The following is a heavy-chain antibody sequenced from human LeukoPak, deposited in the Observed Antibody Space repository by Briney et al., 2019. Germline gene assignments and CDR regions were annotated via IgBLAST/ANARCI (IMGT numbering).Heavy chain of an antibody. CDR3: ARVRGLIGSDDWDYYYYMDV. D-gene: IGHD3-9*01. CDR2: IIPIFGTA. J-gene: IGHJ6*03. V-gene: IGHV1-69*06. Sequence: ASVKVSCKASGGTFSSYAISWVRQAPGQGLEWMGGIIPIFGTANYAQKFQGRVTITADKSTSTAYMELSSLRSEDTAVYYCARVRGLIGSDDWDYYYYMDVWGKGTPVTVSS. CDR1: GGTFSSYA.